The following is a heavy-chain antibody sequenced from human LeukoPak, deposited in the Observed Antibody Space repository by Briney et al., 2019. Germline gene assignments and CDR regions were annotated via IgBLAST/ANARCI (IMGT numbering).Heavy chain of an antibody. CDR2: IYHSGST. CDR1: GDSITSYY. CDR3: ARPASAYYVNEGFDI. V-gene: IGHV4-59*07. J-gene: IGHJ3*02. D-gene: IGHD3-3*01. Sequence: SDTLSLTCTVSGDSITSYYWNWIRQPPGKGLEWIGHIYHSGSTNFNPSLKSRVTTSVDTSKNQISLKLSSVTAADTAVYYCARPASAYYVNEGFDIWGRGTMVTVSS.